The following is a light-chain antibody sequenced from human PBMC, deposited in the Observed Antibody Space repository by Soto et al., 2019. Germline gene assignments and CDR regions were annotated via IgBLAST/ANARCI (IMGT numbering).Light chain of an antibody. V-gene: IGLV2-14*01. CDR2: EVS. CDR3: SSYTRSSKVV. Sequence: QSALTQPASVSGSPGQSITISCTGTSSYVGGYKYVSWYQQHPGKAPKLMIYEVSHRPSGVSNRFSGSKSGNTASLTISGLQAEDEADYYCSSYTRSSKVVFGGGTQLTVL. J-gene: IGLJ2*01. CDR1: SSYVGGYKY.